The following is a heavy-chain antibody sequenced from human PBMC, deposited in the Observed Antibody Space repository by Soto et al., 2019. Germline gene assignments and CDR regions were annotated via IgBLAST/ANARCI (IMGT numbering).Heavy chain of an antibody. CDR3: ARGRIAARGTFDY. D-gene: IGHD6-6*01. Sequence: QVQLQQCGAGLLKPSETLSLTCAVYGGSFSGYYWSWIRQPPGKGLEWMGEINHSGSTNYNPSLKSRGTISVDTSKNQFSLKLSSVTAADTAVYYCARGRIAARGTFDYWGQGTLVTVSS. CDR2: INHSGST. CDR1: GGSFSGYY. V-gene: IGHV4-34*01. J-gene: IGHJ4*02.